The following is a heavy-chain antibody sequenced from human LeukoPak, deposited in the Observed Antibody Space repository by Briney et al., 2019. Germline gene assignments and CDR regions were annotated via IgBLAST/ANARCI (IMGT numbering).Heavy chain of an antibody. CDR3: ARGDCSGSICYSPMDV. J-gene: IGHJ6*03. V-gene: IGHV4-38-2*02. D-gene: IGHD2-21*01. CDR2: IYRSGST. Sequence: SETLSLTCTVSGYSISSGYYWGWIRQPPGKGLEWIGSIYRSGSTNYNPSLKSRVTISVDTSKNQSSLKVSSVTAADTAVYYCARGDCSGSICYSPMDVWGTGTTVTVSS. CDR1: GYSISSGYY.